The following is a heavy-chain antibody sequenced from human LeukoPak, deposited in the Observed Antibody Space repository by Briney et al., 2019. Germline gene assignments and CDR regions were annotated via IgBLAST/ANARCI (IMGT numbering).Heavy chain of an antibody. Sequence: ASVKVSCKASGYTFTGYYMHWVRQAPGQGLEWMGWINPNSGSTNYAQKLQGRVTMTTDTSTSTAYMELSRLRSDDTAVYYCARVGDYGDSHDAFDIWGQGTMVTVSS. CDR2: INPNSGST. J-gene: IGHJ3*02. CDR3: ARVGDYGDSHDAFDI. V-gene: IGHV1-2*02. D-gene: IGHD4-17*01. CDR1: GYTFTGYY.